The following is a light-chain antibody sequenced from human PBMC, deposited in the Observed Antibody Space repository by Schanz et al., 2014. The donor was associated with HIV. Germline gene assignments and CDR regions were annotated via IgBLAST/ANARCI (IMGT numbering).Light chain of an antibody. CDR2: DAS. CDR3: QKYDSAPLT. J-gene: IGKJ3*01. Sequence: EIVLTQSPATLSLSPGERATLSCRASQSVSSYLAWYQQKPGQPPRLLIYDASNRATGIPARFSGSGSGTDFTLTISSLQPEDVATYYCQKYDSAPLTFGPGTKVDIK. CDR1: QSVSSY. V-gene: IGKV3-11*01.